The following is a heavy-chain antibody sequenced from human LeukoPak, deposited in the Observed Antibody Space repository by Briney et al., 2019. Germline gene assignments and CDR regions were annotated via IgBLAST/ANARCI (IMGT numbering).Heavy chain of an antibody. CDR2: IYYSGST. J-gene: IGHJ4*02. D-gene: IGHD3-9*01. CDR3: ARGPRVVLRYFDWLVDY. V-gene: IGHV4-39*07. CDR1: GGSISSSNYY. Sequence: PSETLSLTCTVSGGSISSSNYYWGWIRQPPGKGLEWIGSIYYSGSTYYNPSLKSRVTISVDTSKNQFSLKLSSVTAADTAVYYCARGPRVVLRYFDWLVDYWGQGTLVTVSS.